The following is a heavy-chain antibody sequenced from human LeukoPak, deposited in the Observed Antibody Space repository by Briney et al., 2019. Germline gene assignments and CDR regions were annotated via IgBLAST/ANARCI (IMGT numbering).Heavy chain of an antibody. Sequence: PGGSLRLSCAASGFTFSSYEMNWVRQAPGKGLEWVSYISSSGSTIYYADSVKGRFTISRDNAKNSLYLQMNSLRAEDTAVYYCARANKGRQWLDYWGQGTLVTVSS. V-gene: IGHV3-48*03. CDR3: ARANKGRQWLDY. CDR2: ISSSGSTI. D-gene: IGHD6-19*01. CDR1: GFTFSSYE. J-gene: IGHJ4*02.